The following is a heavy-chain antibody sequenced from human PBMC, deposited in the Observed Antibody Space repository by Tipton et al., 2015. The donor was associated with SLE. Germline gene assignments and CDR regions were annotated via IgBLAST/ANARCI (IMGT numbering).Heavy chain of an antibody. J-gene: IGHJ2*01. CDR3: ATRSEVTGYFDL. Sequence: SLRLSCAASGFPFNTYWMNWVRQAPGQGLEWVAGIHGGSQGTYYADSVKGRFTISRDNSKNTVYLQMNSLRAEDTAVYYCATRSEVTGYFDLWGRGTLLTVSS. V-gene: IGHV3-23*01. D-gene: IGHD4-23*01. CDR2: IHGGSQGT. CDR1: GFPFNTYW.